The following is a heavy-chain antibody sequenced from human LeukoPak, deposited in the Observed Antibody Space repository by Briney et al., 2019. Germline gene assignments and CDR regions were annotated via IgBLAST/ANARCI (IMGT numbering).Heavy chain of an antibody. Sequence: GRSLRLSCTAPGFTFGDYAMSWVRQAPGKGLEWVGFIRSKAYGGTTGYAASVKGRFTISRDDSKSSAYLQMNSLKTEDTAVYYCTRENRYSYGYLVGYYFDYWGQGTLVTVSS. CDR3: TRENRYSYGYLVGYYFDY. J-gene: IGHJ4*02. V-gene: IGHV3-49*04. CDR1: GFTFGDYA. D-gene: IGHD5-18*01. CDR2: IRSKAYGGTT.